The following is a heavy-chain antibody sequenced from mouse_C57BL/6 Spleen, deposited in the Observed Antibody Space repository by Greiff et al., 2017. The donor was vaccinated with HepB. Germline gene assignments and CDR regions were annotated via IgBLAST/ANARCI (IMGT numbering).Heavy chain of an antibody. J-gene: IGHJ1*03. CDR3: AREKVYYGSSPDCDV. CDR2: IYPRSGNT. D-gene: IGHD1-1*01. CDR1: GYTFTSYG. V-gene: IGHV1-81*01. Sequence: QVHVKQSGAELARPGASVKLSCKASGYTFTSYGISWVKQRTGQGLEWIGEIYPRSGNTYYNEKFKGKATLTADKSSSTAYMELRSLTSEDSAVYFCAREKVYYGSSPDCDVWGTGTTVTVSS.